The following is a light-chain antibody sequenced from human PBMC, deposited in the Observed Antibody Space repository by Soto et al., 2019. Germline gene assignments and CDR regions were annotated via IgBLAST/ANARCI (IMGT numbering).Light chain of an antibody. V-gene: IGLV2-14*01. CDR3: SSYTTTSTLV. CDR1: NRDVGSYNL. Sequence: QSVLTQPASVSGSPGQSITLACTGTNRDVGSYNLFSWYQQRPGAAPKLIISEVRNRPSGISYRLTGSKSGNTASLTISGLQAEDDADYYCSSYTTTSTLVFGGGTKLTVL. J-gene: IGLJ3*02. CDR2: EVR.